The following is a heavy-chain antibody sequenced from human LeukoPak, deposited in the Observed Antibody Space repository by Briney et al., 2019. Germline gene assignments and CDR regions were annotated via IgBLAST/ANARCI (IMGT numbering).Heavy chain of an antibody. CDR1: GYTFTGYY. J-gene: IGHJ1*01. Sequence: ASVKVSCKASGYTFTGYYMHWVRQAPGQGLEWMGWINPNSGGTNYAQKFQGRVTMTRDTPISTAYMELSRLRSDDTAVYYCARGFGYYCSSTSCYSRYFQHWGQGTLVTVSS. CDR2: INPNSGGT. D-gene: IGHD2-2*01. CDR3: ARGFGYYCSSTSCYSRYFQH. V-gene: IGHV1-2*02.